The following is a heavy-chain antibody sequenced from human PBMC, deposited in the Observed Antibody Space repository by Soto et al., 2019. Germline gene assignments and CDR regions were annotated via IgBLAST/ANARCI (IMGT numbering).Heavy chain of an antibody. Sequence: GGSLRLSCAASGFTFSSYEMNWVRQSPGKGLEWVSYIGISGNTIYYADSVKGRFTISRDYAKNSLYLQMNSLRAEDTAVYYCVRDVVGAPTFDYWGQGTLVTVSS. V-gene: IGHV3-48*03. CDR1: GFTFSSYE. D-gene: IGHD1-26*01. CDR3: VRDVVGAPTFDY. CDR2: IGISGNTI. J-gene: IGHJ4*02.